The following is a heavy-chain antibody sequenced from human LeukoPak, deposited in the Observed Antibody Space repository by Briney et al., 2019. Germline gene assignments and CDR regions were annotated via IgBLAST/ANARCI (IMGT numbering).Heavy chain of an antibody. CDR2: MNPNSGNT. Sequence: ASVKVSCKASGYTFTSYDINWVRQATGQGLEWMGWMNPNSGNTGYAQKFQGRVTITTDESTSTAYMELSSLRSEDTAVYYCARVNDFWSGYYPPFNNWFDPWGQGTLVTVSS. V-gene: IGHV1-8*01. D-gene: IGHD3-3*01. CDR3: ARVNDFWSGYYPPFNNWFDP. CDR1: GYTFTSYD. J-gene: IGHJ5*02.